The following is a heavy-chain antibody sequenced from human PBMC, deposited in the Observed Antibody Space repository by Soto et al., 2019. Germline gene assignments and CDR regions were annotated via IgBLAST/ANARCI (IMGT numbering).Heavy chain of an antibody. D-gene: IGHD1-26*01. V-gene: IGHV6-1*01. CDR1: GDSVSSNSAA. Sequence: SQTLSLTCVISGDSVSSNSAAWNWIRQSPSRGLEWLGRTYYRSKWYNDFAVSVKSRIPINPDTSKNQFALQRNAVTPEDTAVYYCARGLALSGSYLRAFDSWGQGTLVTVSS. CDR2: TYYRSKWYN. CDR3: ARGLALSGSYLRAFDS. J-gene: IGHJ4*02.